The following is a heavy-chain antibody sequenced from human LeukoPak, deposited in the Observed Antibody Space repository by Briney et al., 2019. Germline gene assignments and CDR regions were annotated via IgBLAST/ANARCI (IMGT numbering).Heavy chain of an antibody. V-gene: IGHV4-61*01. CDR2: IYYSGNT. J-gene: IGHJ3*01. CDR1: GGSVSSNNYY. CDR3: AREFANLAAFDF. Sequence: SETLSLTCTVSGGSVSSNNYYWSWIRQPPGKGLERIGYIYYSGNTNYNPSLKSRVTISVDTSKNQFSLKLSSVTAADTAVYYCAREFANLAAFDFWGQGTMVTVSA.